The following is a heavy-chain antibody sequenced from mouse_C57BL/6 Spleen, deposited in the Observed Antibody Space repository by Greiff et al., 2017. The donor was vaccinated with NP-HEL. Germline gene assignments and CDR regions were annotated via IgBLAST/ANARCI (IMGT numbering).Heavy chain of an antibody. D-gene: IGHD1-1*01. Sequence: EVKLMESGGGLVKPGGSLKLSCAASGFTFSDYGMHWVRQAPEKGLEWVAYISSGSSTIYYADKVKGRFTISRDNAKNTLFLQMTSLRSEDTAMYYCARPGYYGSSRMDYWGQGTSVTVSS. J-gene: IGHJ4*01. CDR1: GFTFSDYG. CDR3: ARPGYYGSSRMDY. CDR2: ISSGSSTI. V-gene: IGHV5-17*01.